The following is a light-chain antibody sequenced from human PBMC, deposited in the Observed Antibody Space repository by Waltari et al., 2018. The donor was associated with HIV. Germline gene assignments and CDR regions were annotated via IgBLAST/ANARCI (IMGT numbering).Light chain of an antibody. CDR3: QQSYSFPHT. Sequence: DIHITQSPFSLSASVGDRVPIPCRAIHSISIYLHWYQQKPGKAPKLLINDAYSVQSRVPSRFSGSGSGTDFTLIISSLRPEDFATYYCQQSYSFPHTFGGGSKEEIK. J-gene: IGKJ4*01. V-gene: IGKV1-39*01. CDR1: HSISIY. CDR2: DAY.